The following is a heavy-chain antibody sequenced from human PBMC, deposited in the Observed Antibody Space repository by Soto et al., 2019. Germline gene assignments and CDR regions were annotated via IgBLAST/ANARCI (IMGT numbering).Heavy chain of an antibody. CDR3: AIEQYSSFLRNYYGMDV. D-gene: IGHD6-6*01. CDR2: ISSSSSYI. Sequence: PGGSLRLSCAASGFTFSSYSMNWVRQAPGKGLEWVSSISSSSSYIYYADSVKGRFTISRDNAKNSLYLQMNSLRAEDTAVYYCAIEQYSSFLRNYYGMDVWGQGTTVTVSS. CDR1: GFTFSSYS. J-gene: IGHJ6*02. V-gene: IGHV3-21*01.